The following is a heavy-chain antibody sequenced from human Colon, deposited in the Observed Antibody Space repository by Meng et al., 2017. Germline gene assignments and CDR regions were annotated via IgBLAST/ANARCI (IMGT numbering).Heavy chain of an antibody. D-gene: IGHD5-18*01. J-gene: IGHJ5*02. CDR2: MSGSGATK. Sequence: EVQLVGCGVGLAQSGGSRRLSCAGSGFAFSNYAMSWVRQSPGKGMEWVSVMSGSGATKYYADSVKGRFTISRDNSKNTLSLEMNSLRVEDTAVYCCAKGRRGFSYGPDHWGQGTLVTVSS. CDR3: AKGRRGFSYGPDH. V-gene: IGHV3-23*04. CDR1: GFAFSNYA.